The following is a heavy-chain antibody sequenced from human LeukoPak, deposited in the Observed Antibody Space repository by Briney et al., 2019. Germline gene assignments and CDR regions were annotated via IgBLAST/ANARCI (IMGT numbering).Heavy chain of an antibody. V-gene: IGHV4-4*07. Sequence: PSETLSLTCTVSGGSISDYFWTWIRQPAGKGLEWIGRIYPSGSTNYNPSLRGRVTILVDKSKNQFSLKLNSVTAADTAVFYCARGAYCGSASCYVTDRGQGTLVTVSS. D-gene: IGHD2-2*01. CDR3: ARGAYCGSASCYVTD. CDR2: IYPSGST. CDR1: GGSISDYF. J-gene: IGHJ4*02.